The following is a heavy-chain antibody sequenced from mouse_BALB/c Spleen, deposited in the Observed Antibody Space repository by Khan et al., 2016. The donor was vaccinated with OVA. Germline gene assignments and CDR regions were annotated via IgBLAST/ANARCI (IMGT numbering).Heavy chain of an antibody. CDR3: ARGPYYGNYYALDY. V-gene: IGHV2-6-7*01. Sequence: QMQLEESGPGLVAPSQSLSITCTVSGFSLTGYGVHWVRQPPGKGLEWLGMIWGDGSTDNNSALKSRLSISKDNTKSQVFLKMNSLQTDDTARYYCARGPYYGNYYALDYWGQGTSVTVSS. D-gene: IGHD2-10*01. J-gene: IGHJ4*01. CDR1: GFSLTGYG. CDR2: IWGDGST.